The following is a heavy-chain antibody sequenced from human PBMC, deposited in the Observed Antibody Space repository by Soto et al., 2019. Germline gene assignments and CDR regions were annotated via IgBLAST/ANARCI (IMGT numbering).Heavy chain of an antibody. CDR2: IIPIFGTA. CDR1: GGTFSSYA. V-gene: IGHV1-69*06. Sequence: SVKVSCKASGGTFSSYAISWVRQAPGQGLEWMGGIIPIFGTANYAQKFQGRVTITADKSTSTAYMELSSLRSEDTAVYYCARDKLEGWYYYGSGSYARRGDYYYYGMDVWGQGTTVTVSS. J-gene: IGHJ6*02. CDR3: ARDKLEGWYYYGSGSYARRGDYYYYGMDV. D-gene: IGHD3-10*01.